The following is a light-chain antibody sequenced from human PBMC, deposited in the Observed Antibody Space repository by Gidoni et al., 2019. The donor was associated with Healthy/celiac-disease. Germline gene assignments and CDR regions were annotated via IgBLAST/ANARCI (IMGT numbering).Light chain of an antibody. J-gene: IGKJ2*01. Sequence: EIVLTQSPATLSLSPGERATLPCRASQSVRSYLPWYQQKPGHAPRLLIYDASNRATAIPARFRGSGSGTDFTLTISSIEPEDFAVYYCQQRRNWPPRYTFGQGTKLEIK. CDR2: DAS. CDR3: QQRRNWPPRYT. V-gene: IGKV3-11*01. CDR1: QSVRSY.